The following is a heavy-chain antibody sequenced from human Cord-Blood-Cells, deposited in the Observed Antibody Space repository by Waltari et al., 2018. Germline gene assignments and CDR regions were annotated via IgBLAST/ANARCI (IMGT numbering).Heavy chain of an antibody. D-gene: IGHD5-12*01. CDR3: ARVGKDGYNDY. CDR2: INPNSGGT. J-gene: IGHJ4*02. CDR1: GYTFTGYY. Sequence: QVQLVQSGAEVKKPGASVKVSCKASGYTFTGYYMHWVRQAPGQGLEWMGWINPNSGGTNYEQKFQGWVTMTRDTSISTAYMELSRLRSDDTAVYYCARVGKDGYNDYWGQGTLVTVSS. V-gene: IGHV1-2*04.